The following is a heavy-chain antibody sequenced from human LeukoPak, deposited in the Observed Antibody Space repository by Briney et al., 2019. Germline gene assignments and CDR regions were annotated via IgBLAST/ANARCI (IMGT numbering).Heavy chain of an antibody. Sequence: GGSLRLSCAASGFTFSSYSMNRVRQAPGKGLEWVADISYDGSNKYYADSVKGRFTISRDNSKNTLYLQMNSLRAEDTAVYYCAKDHGRTTRTTFDYWGQGTLVTVSS. CDR2: ISYDGSNK. V-gene: IGHV3-30*18. D-gene: IGHD1-1*01. J-gene: IGHJ4*02. CDR1: GFTFSSYS. CDR3: AKDHGRTTRTTFDY.